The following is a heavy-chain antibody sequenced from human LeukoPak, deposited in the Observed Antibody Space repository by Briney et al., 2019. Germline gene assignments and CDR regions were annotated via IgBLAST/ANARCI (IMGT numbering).Heavy chain of an antibody. D-gene: IGHD6-13*01. J-gene: IGHJ6*02. Sequence: GESLKISCKGSGYRFTKSWIGWVRQMPGKGLEWLGIIYPDDSRTRYSPSFQGQVTMSVDKSISTAYLQWSSLKASDTAMYYCARRAGYSSSWYSYYGMDVWGQGTTVTVSS. CDR1: GYRFTKSW. V-gene: IGHV5-51*01. CDR3: ARRAGYSSSWYSYYGMDV. CDR2: IYPDDSRT.